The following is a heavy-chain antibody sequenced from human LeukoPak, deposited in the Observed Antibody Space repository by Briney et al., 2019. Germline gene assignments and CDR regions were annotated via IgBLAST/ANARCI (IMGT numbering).Heavy chain of an antibody. J-gene: IGHJ4*02. V-gene: IGHV4-4*07. CDR2: INTSGNT. CDR1: GDSISSYF. Sequence: SETLSLTCTVSGDSISSYFWNWIRQPAGKGLEWIGRINTSGNTNYNPSLKSRVTISVDTSKNQFSLKLSSVTAADTAVYYCARVEGTAMVFDYWGQGTLVTVSS. D-gene: IGHD5-18*01. CDR3: ARVEGTAMVFDY.